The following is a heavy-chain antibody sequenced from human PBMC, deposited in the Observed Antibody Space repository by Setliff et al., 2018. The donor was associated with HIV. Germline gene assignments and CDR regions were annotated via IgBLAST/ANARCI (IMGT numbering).Heavy chain of an antibody. V-gene: IGHV4-59*01. CDR1: GASIDRFF. D-gene: IGHD7-27*01. Sequence: SETLSLTCTVSGASIDRFFWSWIRQPPGKGLEWIGYIYSSGSTNYNPSLKSRVTISVDTSKNQFSLKLSSVTAADTAVYYCARDRWGSYYYMDVWGKGTAVTVSS. CDR2: IYSSGST. CDR3: ARDRWGSYYYMDV. J-gene: IGHJ6*03.